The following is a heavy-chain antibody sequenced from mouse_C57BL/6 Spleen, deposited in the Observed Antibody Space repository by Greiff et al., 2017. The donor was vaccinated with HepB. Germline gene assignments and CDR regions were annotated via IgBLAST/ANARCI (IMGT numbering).Heavy chain of an antibody. Sequence: EVNLVESGEGLVKPGGSLKLSCAASGFTFSSYAMSWVRQTPEKRLEWVAYISSGGDYIYYADTVKGRFTISRDNARNTLYLQMSSLKSEDTAMYYCTRDRSGYDPLGYAMDYWGQGTSVTVSS. J-gene: IGHJ4*01. CDR3: TRDRSGYDPLGYAMDY. CDR2: ISSGGDYI. D-gene: IGHD2-2*01. CDR1: GFTFSSYA. V-gene: IGHV5-9-1*02.